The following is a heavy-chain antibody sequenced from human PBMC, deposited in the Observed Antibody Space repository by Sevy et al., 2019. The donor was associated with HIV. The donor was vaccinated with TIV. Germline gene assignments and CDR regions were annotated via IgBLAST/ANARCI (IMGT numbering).Heavy chain of an antibody. CDR1: GFTFSSYS. CDR2: ISSSSSYI. Sequence: GGSLRLSCAASGFTFSSYSMNWVRQAPGKGLEWVSSISSSSSYIYYADSVKGRLTISRENAKNSLLLQMNSLRAEDTAVYYCARESGGCSRTRSYMTPNKYYGMDVWGQGTTVTVS. D-gene: IGHD2-2*01. V-gene: IGHV3-21*01. CDR3: ARESGGCSRTRSYMTPNKYYGMDV. J-gene: IGHJ6*02.